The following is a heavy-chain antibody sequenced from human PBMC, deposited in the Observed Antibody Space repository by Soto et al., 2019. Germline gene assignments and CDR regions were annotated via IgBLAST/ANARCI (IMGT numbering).Heavy chain of an antibody. J-gene: IGHJ5*02. D-gene: IGHD2-21*02. CDR3: AREIVTAGGNNYFDP. Sequence: DTLSLTCCVSGGTVASVHWWSCVLQSPGGGLEWIGNVYHTGDTNFNPSLQSRVTISVDKSNNQFSLRLNSLTAADTAVYFCAREIVTAGGNNYFDPWGPGTLVTVSS. V-gene: IGHV4-4*01. CDR1: GGTVASVHW. CDR2: VYHTGDT.